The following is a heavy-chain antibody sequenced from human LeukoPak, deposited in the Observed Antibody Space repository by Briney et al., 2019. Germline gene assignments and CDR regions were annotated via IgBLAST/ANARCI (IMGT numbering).Heavy chain of an antibody. CDR1: GFSLRSFG. CDR3: TRHRDFNFDY. D-gene: IGHD3-9*01. CDR2: MSHDGTIQ. J-gene: IGHJ4*02. Sequence: GGSLRLSCAASGFSLRSFGMHWVGQAPGKGLDWVAVMSHDGTIQHYADSVKRRFTNPRDISKTTLYLKINRLRAEHTALFYCTRHRDFNFDYWGQGTLVTVSS. V-gene: IGHV3-33*01.